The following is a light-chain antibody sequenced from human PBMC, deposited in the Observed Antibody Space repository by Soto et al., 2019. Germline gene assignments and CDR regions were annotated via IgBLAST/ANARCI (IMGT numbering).Light chain of an antibody. J-gene: IGKJ1*01. CDR3: MQGTHWPRT. Sequence: DVVMTQSPLSLPATLGQPASISCSSSQSLVYSDGNTYLTWFQQRPGQSPRRLIYKVSNRDSGVPDRFSGSGSGTDFTLKISRVEAEDVGVCYCMQGTHWPRTFGQGTKVEIK. CDR1: QSLVYSDGNTY. V-gene: IGKV2-30*01. CDR2: KVS.